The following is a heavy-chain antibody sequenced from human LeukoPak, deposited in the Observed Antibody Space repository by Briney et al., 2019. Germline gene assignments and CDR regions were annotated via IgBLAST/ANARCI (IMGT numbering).Heavy chain of an antibody. CDR3: ARGGSGSYYKAGYYMDV. V-gene: IGHV4-34*01. Sequence: SETLSLTXAVYGGSFSGYYWSWIRQPPGKGLEWIGEINHSGSTNYNPSLKSRVTISVDTSKNQFSLKLSSVTAADTAVYYCARGGSGSYYKAGYYMDVWGKGTTVTVSS. CDR2: INHSGST. CDR1: GGSFSGYY. J-gene: IGHJ6*03. D-gene: IGHD3-10*01.